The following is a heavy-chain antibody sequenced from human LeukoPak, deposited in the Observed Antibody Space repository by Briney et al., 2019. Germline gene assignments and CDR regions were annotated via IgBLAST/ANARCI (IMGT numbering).Heavy chain of an antibody. J-gene: IGHJ4*02. V-gene: IGHV3-48*04. CDR3: AKAQIRGLWPNFDY. Sequence: PGGSLRLSCAASGFTFSSYNMNWVRQAPGKGLEWISYISSSSNTVYYADSVKGRFTISRDNAKNSLYLQMNSLRAEDTALYYCAKAQIRGLWPNFDYWGQGTLVTVSS. D-gene: IGHD5-18*01. CDR2: ISSSSNTV. CDR1: GFTFSSYN.